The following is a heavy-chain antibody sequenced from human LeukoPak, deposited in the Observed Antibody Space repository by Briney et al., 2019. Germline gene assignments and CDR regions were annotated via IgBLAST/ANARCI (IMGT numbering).Heavy chain of an antibody. J-gene: IGHJ4*02. CDR1: GFTFSSYG. D-gene: IGHD6-19*01. CDR3: AREGGIAVAAYFDY. CDR2: IWYDGSNK. V-gene: IGHV3-33*01. Sequence: PGGSLRLSCAASGFTFSSYGMHWVRQAPGKGLEWVAVIWYDGSNKYYADSVEGRFTISRDNSKNTLYLQMNSLRAEDTAVYYCAREGGIAVAAYFDYWGQGTLVTVSS.